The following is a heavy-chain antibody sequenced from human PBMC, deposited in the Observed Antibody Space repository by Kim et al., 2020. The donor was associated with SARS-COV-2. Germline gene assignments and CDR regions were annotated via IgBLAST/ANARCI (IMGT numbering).Heavy chain of an antibody. V-gene: IGHV1-69*13. J-gene: IGHJ4*02. Sequence: SVKVSCKASGGTFSSYAISWVRQAPGQGLEWMGGIIPIFGTANYAQKFQGRVTITADESTSTAYMELSSLRSEDTAVYYCASLSLFGYGGNSGDYFDYWGQGTLVTVSS. D-gene: IGHD4-17*01. CDR3: ASLSLFGYGGNSGDYFDY. CDR2: IIPIFGTA. CDR1: GGTFSSYA.